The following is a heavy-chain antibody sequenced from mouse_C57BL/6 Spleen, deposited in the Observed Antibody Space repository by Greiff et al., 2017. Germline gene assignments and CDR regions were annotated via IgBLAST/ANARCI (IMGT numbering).Heavy chain of an antibody. V-gene: IGHV5-9-1*02. Sequence: EVMLVESGEGLVKPGGSLKLSCAASGFTFSSYAMSWVRQTPEKRLEWVAYISSGGDYIYYADTVKGRFTISRENARNTLFLQMSSLKSEDTAMYSCTRTIVATDYAMDYWGQGTSVTVSS. CDR1: GFTFSSYA. CDR2: ISSGGDYI. D-gene: IGHD1-1*01. J-gene: IGHJ4*01. CDR3: TRTIVATDYAMDY.